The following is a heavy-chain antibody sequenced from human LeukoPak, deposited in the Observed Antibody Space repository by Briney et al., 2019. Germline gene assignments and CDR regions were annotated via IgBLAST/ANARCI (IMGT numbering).Heavy chain of an antibody. CDR1: GYTLTELS. CDR3: ATGIPQSTTQPDNAFDI. Sequence: ASVKVSCKVSGYTLTELSMHWVRQAPGKGLEWMGGFDPEDGETIYAQKFQGRVTMTEDTSTDTAYTELSSLRSEDTAVYYCATGIPQSTTQPDNAFDIWGQGTMVTVSS. V-gene: IGHV1-24*01. CDR2: FDPEDGET. D-gene: IGHD1-1*01. J-gene: IGHJ3*02.